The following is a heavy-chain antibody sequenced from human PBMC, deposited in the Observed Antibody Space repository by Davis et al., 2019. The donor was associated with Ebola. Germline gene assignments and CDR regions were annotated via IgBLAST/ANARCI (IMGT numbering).Heavy chain of an antibody. J-gene: IGHJ4*02. CDR2: INPNSGGT. CDR1: GYTFTGYY. V-gene: IGHV1-2*02. D-gene: IGHD6-6*01. CDR3: AREIGGSSSPFDY. Sequence: ASVKVSCKASGYTFTGYYMHWVRQAPGQGLEWMGWINPNSGGTNYAQNFQGRVTMTRDTSISTAYMELSSLRSDDTAVYYCAREIGGSSSPFDYWGQGTLVTVSS.